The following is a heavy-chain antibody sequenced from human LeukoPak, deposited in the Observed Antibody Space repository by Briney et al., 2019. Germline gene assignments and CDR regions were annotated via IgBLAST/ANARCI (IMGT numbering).Heavy chain of an antibody. CDR3: AKESTGKGPGYFDY. D-gene: IGHD5/OR15-5a*01. CDR2: IGDSGTST. Sequence: PGGSLRLSCAASGFTFDNYAMSWVRQAPGKGLQWVSAIGDSGTSTFYADSVKGRFTISRDNSKNTLYLQMNSLRGEDTAVYYCAKESTGKGPGYFDYWGQGTLVTVSS. J-gene: IGHJ4*02. CDR1: GFTFDNYA. V-gene: IGHV3-23*01.